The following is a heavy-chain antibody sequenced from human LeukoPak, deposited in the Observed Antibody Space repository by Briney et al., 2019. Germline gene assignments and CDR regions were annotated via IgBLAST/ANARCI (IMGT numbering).Heavy chain of an antibody. J-gene: IGHJ4*02. CDR1: GFTLTWHV. V-gene: IGHV3-64D*06. CDR3: VRDMSGKYSFDY. Sequence: GGSLRLSCAASGFTLTWHVMHWVRQAPGKALEYVSFIHHNGEMTSYAESVRGRFTVSRDNSKNTLFLELSSLRADDTAVYYCVRDMSGKYSFDYWGQGTLVIVST. D-gene: IGHD1-26*01. CDR2: IHHNGEMT.